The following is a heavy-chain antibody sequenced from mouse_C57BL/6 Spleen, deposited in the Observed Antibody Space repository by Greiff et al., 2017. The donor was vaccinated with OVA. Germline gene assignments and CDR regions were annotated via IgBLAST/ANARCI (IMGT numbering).Heavy chain of an antibody. CDR3: ARSLTTVVADYAMDY. D-gene: IGHD1-1*01. J-gene: IGHJ4*01. CDR2: IDPEDGET. Sequence: EVQLQQSGAELVKPGASVKLSCTASGFNIKDYYMHWVKQRTEQGLEWIGRIDPEDGETKYAPKFQGKATITADTSSNTAYLKLSSLTSEDTAVYYCARSLTTVVADYAMDYWGQGTSVTVSS. CDR1: GFNIKDYY. V-gene: IGHV14-2*01.